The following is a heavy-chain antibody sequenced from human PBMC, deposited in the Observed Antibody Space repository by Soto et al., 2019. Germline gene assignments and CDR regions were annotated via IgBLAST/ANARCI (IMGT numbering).Heavy chain of an antibody. V-gene: IGHV3-20*01. CDR2: INWNGGST. CDR3: AREGAGDIVVVPAANSYYYYYMDV. D-gene: IGHD2-2*01. Sequence: EVQLVESGGGVVRPGGSLRLSCAASGFTFDDYGMSWVRQATGKGLEWVSGINWNGGSTGYADSVKGRFTISRDNAKNSLYLQMNSLRAEDTALYHCAREGAGDIVVVPAANSYYYYYMDVWGKGTTVTVSS. J-gene: IGHJ6*03. CDR1: GFTFDDYG.